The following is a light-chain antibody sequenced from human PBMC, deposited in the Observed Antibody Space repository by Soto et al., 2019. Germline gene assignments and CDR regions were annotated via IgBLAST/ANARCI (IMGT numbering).Light chain of an antibody. V-gene: IGLV2-23*02. J-gene: IGLJ1*01. CDR2: EVN. Sequence: QSALTQPASVSGSPGQSITISCTGTSSNVGSYKLVSWYQQHPGKAPKLMIFEVNKRPSGVSNRFSGSKSVNTASLTISVLKFEDEADYYCCSSGGSPTYVFGTGTKLTVL. CDR1: SSNVGSYKL. CDR3: CSSGGSPTYV.